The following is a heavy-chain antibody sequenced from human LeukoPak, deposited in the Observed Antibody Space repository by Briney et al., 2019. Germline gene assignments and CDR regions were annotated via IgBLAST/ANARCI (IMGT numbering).Heavy chain of an antibody. CDR1: GCTFSNYG. D-gene: IGHD3-22*01. CDR2: IWFDGSRK. V-gene: IGHV3-33*01. CDR3: ARDLEDSSPFGAFDM. J-gene: IGHJ3*02. Sequence: PGRSLRLSCAASGCTFSNYGMHWVRQVPGKGLEWVAAIWFDGSRKYYADSVKGRPTIARDNSKNTLYLQMHSLRAEDTAVYYCARDLEDSSPFGAFDMWGQGTMVTVSS.